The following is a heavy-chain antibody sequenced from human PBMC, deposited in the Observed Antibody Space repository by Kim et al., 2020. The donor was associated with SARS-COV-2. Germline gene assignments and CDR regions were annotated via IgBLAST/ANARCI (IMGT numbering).Heavy chain of an antibody. Sequence: GGSLRLSCGASGFIFSNGWMSWVRQAPGKGLEWVGRIKSNTNGENTDYAAPVKGRFIISRDDSKNTLYLQKNSLKTDGTAVYYCTTNSCDSDCYSHSWGQGTLVTVSS. D-gene: IGHD2-21*02. J-gene: IGHJ4*02. CDR2: IKSNTNGENT. CDR1: GFIFSNGW. V-gene: IGHV3-15*01. CDR3: TTNSCDSDCYSHS.